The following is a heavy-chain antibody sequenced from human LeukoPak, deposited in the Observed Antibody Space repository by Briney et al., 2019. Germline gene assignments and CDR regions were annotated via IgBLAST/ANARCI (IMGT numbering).Heavy chain of an antibody. CDR1: GFSFSNYG. V-gene: IGHV3-48*04. CDR2: ISSSGSTI. CDR3: AELGITMIGGV. Sequence: GGTLRLSCAASGFSFSNYGMTWVRQAPGKGLEWVSYISSSGSTIYYADSVKGRFTISRDNAKNSLYLQMNSLRAEDTAVYYCAELGITMIGGVWGKGTTVTISS. D-gene: IGHD3-10*02. J-gene: IGHJ6*04.